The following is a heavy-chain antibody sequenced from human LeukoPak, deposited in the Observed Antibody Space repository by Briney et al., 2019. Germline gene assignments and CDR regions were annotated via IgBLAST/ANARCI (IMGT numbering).Heavy chain of an antibody. D-gene: IGHD3-9*01. J-gene: IGHJ4*02. CDR2: ITGSDGNT. CDR3: AKWGDYDVLTGYYVSDY. CDR1: GFTFSNYA. Sequence: GGFLRLSCAASGFTFSNYAMSWVRQAPGKGLEWVSAITGSDGNTYYADSVKGRFTISRDNSKNTVFLQMNSLRAEDTAVYYCAKWGDYDVLTGYYVSDYWGQGTLVTVSS. V-gene: IGHV3-23*01.